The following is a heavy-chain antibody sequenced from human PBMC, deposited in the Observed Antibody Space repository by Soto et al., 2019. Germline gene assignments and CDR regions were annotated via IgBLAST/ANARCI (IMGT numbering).Heavy chain of an antibody. V-gene: IGHV1-18*01. Sequence: GASVKVSCKASGYTFTSYGISWVRQAPGQGLEWMGWISAYSGNTNYAQKLQGRVTMTTDTSTSTAYMELRSLRSDDTAVYYCARGLAGWYGDRNWFDPWGQGTLVTVSS. CDR3: ARGLAGWYGDRNWFDP. D-gene: IGHD4-17*01. CDR1: GYTFTSYG. CDR2: ISAYSGNT. J-gene: IGHJ5*02.